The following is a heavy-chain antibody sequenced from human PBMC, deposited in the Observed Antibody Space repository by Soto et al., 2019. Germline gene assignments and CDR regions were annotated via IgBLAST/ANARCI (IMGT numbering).Heavy chain of an antibody. Sequence: QVHLVQSGAEVKKPGASVKVSCKASGYTFTSYGITWVRQAPGQDLEWMGWISAHNGNTDYAQKLQGRVIVTRDTSTSTAYMELRSLISDDTAVYYCARGRYGDYWGQGALVTVSS. J-gene: IGHJ4*02. CDR3: ARGRYGDY. V-gene: IGHV1-18*01. CDR2: ISAHNGNT. D-gene: IGHD1-1*01. CDR1: GYTFTSYG.